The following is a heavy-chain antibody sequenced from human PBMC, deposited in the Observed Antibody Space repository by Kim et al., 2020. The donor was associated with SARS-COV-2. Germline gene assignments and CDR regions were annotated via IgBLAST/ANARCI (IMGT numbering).Heavy chain of an antibody. Sequence: SYPRKFQGRVTMTRDTSTSTGYMELSSLRSEDTAVYYCAREGPNTYYFDYWGQGTLVTVSS. D-gene: IGHD3-16*01. J-gene: IGHJ4*02. CDR3: AREGPNTYYFDY. V-gene: IGHV1-46*01.